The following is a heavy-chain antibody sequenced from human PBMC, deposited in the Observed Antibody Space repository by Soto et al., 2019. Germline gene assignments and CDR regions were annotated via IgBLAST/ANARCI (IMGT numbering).Heavy chain of an antibody. CDR1: GYTFTSYG. V-gene: IGHV1-18*01. J-gene: IGHJ4*02. CDR2: ISAYNGNT. CDR3: ARDHYYDSSGYYFDY. Sequence: ASVKVSCKASGYTFTSYGISWVRQAPGQGLEWMGWISAYNGNTNYVQKLQGRVTMTTDTSTSTAYMELRSLRSDDTAVYYCARDHYYDSSGYYFDYWGQGTLVTVSS. D-gene: IGHD3-22*01.